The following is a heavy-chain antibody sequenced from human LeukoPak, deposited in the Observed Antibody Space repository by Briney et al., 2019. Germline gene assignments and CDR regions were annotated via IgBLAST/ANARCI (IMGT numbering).Heavy chain of an antibody. CDR1: GFTFSSYE. CDR2: IRGNGDST. V-gene: IGHV3-23*01. J-gene: IGHJ1*01. CDR3: AKATGEGLAYCGDNCIEYFQH. D-gene: IGHD2-21*02. Sequence: GGSLRLTCAASGFTFSSYEMNWVRQAPGKGLEWVSAIRGNGDSTYYADSVKGRFTISRDNSKNTLYLQMRSLSAEDTAVYYCAKATGEGLAYCGDNCIEYFQHWGQGTLVTVSS.